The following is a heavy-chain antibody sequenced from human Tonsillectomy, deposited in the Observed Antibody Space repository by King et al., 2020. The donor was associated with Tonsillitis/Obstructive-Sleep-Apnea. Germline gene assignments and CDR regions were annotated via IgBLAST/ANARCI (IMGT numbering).Heavy chain of an antibody. CDR3: GGDVYYTKSYHYCMDV. D-gene: IGHD4-11*01. CDR2: IYYDGTT. CDR1: GGSTGSSSYY. Sequence: LQLQESGPGLVKPSETLSLTCTVSGGSTGSSSYYWGWIRQSPGKGREWIGSIYYDGTTYYNPSLKSRVPISVATSKNQFSLRLTSVTAADTAVYYCGGDVYYTKSYHYCMDVWGKGTTVTVSS. J-gene: IGHJ6*03. V-gene: IGHV4-39*02.